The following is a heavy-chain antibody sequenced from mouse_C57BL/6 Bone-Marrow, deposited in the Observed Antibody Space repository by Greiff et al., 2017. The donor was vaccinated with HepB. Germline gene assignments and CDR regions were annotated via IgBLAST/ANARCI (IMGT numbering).Heavy chain of an antibody. D-gene: IGHD3-2*02. CDR1: GYTFTSYW. J-gene: IGHJ4*01. V-gene: IGHV1-50*01. Sequence: QVQLQQPGAELVKPGASVKLSCKASGYTFTSYWMQWVKQRPGQGLEWIGEIDPSDSYTNYNQKFKGKATLTVDTSSRTAYMQLSSLTSEDSAVYYCARDSSGLYAMDYWGQGTSVTVSS. CDR3: ARDSSGLYAMDY. CDR2: IDPSDSYT.